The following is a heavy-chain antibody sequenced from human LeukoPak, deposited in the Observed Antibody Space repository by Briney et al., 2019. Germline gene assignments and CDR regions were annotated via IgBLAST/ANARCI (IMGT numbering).Heavy chain of an antibody. CDR3: ARGTAVTALFDY. V-gene: IGHV3-30*14. CDR1: RFTFSSYT. CDR2: ISYDGSYT. D-gene: IGHD4-17*01. Sequence: GGSLRLSCAASRFTFSSYTMHWVRQAPGMGLQWVAVISYDGSYTYYSDSVKGRFTISRDSSKNTLYLQMNNPTTDDTAVYYCARGTAVTALFDYWGQGTLVTVSS. J-gene: IGHJ4*02.